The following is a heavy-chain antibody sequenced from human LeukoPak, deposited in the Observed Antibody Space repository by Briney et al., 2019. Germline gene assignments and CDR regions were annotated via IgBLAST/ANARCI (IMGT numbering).Heavy chain of an antibody. CDR3: ARGVYSYGYPNAFDI. D-gene: IGHD5-18*01. CDR2: IYSGGST. CDR1: GFTFSSYA. Sequence: GGSLRLSCAASGFTFSSYAMSWVRQAPGKGLEWVSVIYSGGSTYYADSVRGRFTISRDNSKNTLYLQMNSLRAEDTAVYYCARGVYSYGYPNAFDIWGQGTMVTFSS. J-gene: IGHJ3*02. V-gene: IGHV3-66*01.